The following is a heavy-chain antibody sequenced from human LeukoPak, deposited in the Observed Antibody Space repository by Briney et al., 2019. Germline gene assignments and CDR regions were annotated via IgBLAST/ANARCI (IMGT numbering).Heavy chain of an antibody. D-gene: IGHD3-10*01. V-gene: IGHV3-21*01. CDR3: TRDQAVRYAFDI. J-gene: IGHJ3*02. CDR2: ISGRSVFI. Sequence: GGSLRLSCEASGFNFISYSMGWVRQAPGKGLEWVASISGRSVFISYSDSVRGRFTISRDNTKNSLFLELSGLRPDDTAVYYCTRDQAVRYAFDIWGQGSVVTVSS. CDR1: GFNFISYS.